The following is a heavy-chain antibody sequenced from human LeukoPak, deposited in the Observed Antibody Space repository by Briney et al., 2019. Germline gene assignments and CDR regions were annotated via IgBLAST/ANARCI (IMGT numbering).Heavy chain of an antibody. CDR1: GFTFSGSA. D-gene: IGHD6-6*01. J-gene: IGHJ6*03. Sequence: GGSLRLSCAASGFTFSGSAMHWVRQAPGKGLEWVGRIRSKANSYATAYAASVKGRFTISRDDSKNTAYLQMNSLKTEDTAVYYCTRGYSSSSRYYYYMDVWGKGTTVTVSS. V-gene: IGHV3-73*01. CDR2: IRSKANSYAT. CDR3: TRGYSSSSRYYYYMDV.